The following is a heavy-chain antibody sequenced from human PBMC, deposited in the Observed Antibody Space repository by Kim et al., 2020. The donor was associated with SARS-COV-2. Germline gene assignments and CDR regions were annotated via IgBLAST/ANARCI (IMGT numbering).Heavy chain of an antibody. J-gene: IGHJ2*01. CDR1: RFTFSSSA. CDR2: IFGSGHGT. V-gene: IGHV3-23*01. D-gene: IGHD2-2*01. Sequence: GGSLRLSCAASRFTFSSSAMTWVRQDPGKGLEWVSSIFGSGHGTYYADSVKGRFIISRDNSKNTLYLQMNNLRADDTAVYYCAKNVHITSVTFLWYFDLWGRGTSVIVSS. CDR3: AKNVHITSVTFLWYFDL.